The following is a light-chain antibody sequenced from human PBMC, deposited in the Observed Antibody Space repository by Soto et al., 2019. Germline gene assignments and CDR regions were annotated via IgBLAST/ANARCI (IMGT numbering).Light chain of an antibody. CDR3: QQYNNLPRT. V-gene: IGKV3-15*01. Sequence: EIVMTQSPATLSVSPGERATLSCRASQSVSSNLAWYQQKPGQAPRLLIYGASTRATGMPARFSGSGSGTEFTLTISSLQSEDFAVYYCQQYNNLPRTFGQGTKVEIK. J-gene: IGKJ1*01. CDR2: GAS. CDR1: QSVSSN.